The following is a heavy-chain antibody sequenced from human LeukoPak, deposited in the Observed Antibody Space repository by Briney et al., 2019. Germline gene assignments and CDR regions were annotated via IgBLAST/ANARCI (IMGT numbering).Heavy chain of an antibody. J-gene: IGHJ5*02. CDR3: ARVVSNLFGELST. Sequence: GASVKVSCKASGYTFTGYYMHWVRQAPGQGLEWMGWINPNSGGTNYAQKFQGRVTMTRDTSISTAYMELSRLRSDDTAVYYCARVVSNLFGELSTWGQGTLVTVSS. V-gene: IGHV1-2*02. CDR2: INPNSGGT. D-gene: IGHD3-10*01. CDR1: GYTFTGYY.